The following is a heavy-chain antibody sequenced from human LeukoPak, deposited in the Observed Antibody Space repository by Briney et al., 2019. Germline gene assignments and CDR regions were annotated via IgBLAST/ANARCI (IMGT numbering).Heavy chain of an antibody. CDR3: ARDTYCSSTSCYGGWFDF. V-gene: IGHV3-11*04. Sequence: PGGSLRLSCAASGFTFSDYYMSWIRQAPGKGLEWVSYISSSGSTIYYADSVKGRFTISRDNANNSLSLQMDSLRAEDTAVYYCARDTYCSSTSCYGGWFDFWGQGTPVTVSS. J-gene: IGHJ5*01. CDR2: ISSSGSTI. CDR1: GFTFSDYY. D-gene: IGHD2-2*01.